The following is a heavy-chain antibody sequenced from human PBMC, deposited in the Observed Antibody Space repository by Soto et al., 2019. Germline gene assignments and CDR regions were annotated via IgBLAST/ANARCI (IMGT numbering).Heavy chain of an antibody. J-gene: IGHJ3*02. CDR3: ARSMFSDDAFDI. V-gene: IGHV3-21*01. CDR2: ISSSSSYI. CDR1: GFTFSSYS. D-gene: IGHD3-10*02. Sequence: EVQLVESGGGLVKPEGSLRLSCAASGFTFSSYSMNWVRQAPGKGLEWVSSISSSSSYIYYADSVKGRFTISRDNAKNSLYLQMNSLRAEDTAVYYCARSMFSDDAFDIWGQGTMVTVSS.